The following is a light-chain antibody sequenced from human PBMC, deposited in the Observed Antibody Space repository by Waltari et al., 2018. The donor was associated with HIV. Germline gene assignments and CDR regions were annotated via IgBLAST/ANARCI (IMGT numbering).Light chain of an antibody. CDR2: EVS. V-gene: IGLV2-14*01. CDR1: SSDVGGYNF. Sequence: QSALTQPASVSGSPGQSITISCPGTSSDVGGYNFVPWYQQHPGKAPKLLISEVSNRPSGISNRFSGSKSGNTASLTISGLQTEDEADYYCSSYTTSTTPVLFGGGTKLTVV. J-gene: IGLJ2*01. CDR3: SSYTTSTTPVL.